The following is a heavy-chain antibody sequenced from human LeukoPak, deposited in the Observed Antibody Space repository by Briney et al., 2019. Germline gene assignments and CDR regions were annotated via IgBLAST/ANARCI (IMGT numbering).Heavy chain of an antibody. Sequence: GGSLRLSCAASGFTFSSYAMSWVRQAPGKGLEWVSAISGSGGSTYYADSVKGRFTISRDNSKNTLYLQMNSLRAEDTAVCYCAKAGGSVVGPLDYWGQGTLVTVSS. CDR1: GFTFSSYA. V-gene: IGHV3-23*01. J-gene: IGHJ4*02. CDR3: AKAGGSVVGPLDY. D-gene: IGHD3/OR15-3a*01. CDR2: ISGSGGST.